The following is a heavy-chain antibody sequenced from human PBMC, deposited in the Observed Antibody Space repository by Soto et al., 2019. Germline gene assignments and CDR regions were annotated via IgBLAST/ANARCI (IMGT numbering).Heavy chain of an antibody. CDR1: GYTFTSYG. D-gene: IGHD6-6*01. Sequence: QVQLVQSGVEVKKPGASVKVSCKASGYTFTSYGISWVRQAPGQGLEWMGWISAYNGNTNYAQKLQGRVTMTTDTSTSTAYMELRSLRSDDTAVYYCARDRASIAARPGRAGYYGMDVWGQGTTVTVSS. CDR2: ISAYNGNT. CDR3: ARDRASIAARPGRAGYYGMDV. J-gene: IGHJ6*02. V-gene: IGHV1-18*04.